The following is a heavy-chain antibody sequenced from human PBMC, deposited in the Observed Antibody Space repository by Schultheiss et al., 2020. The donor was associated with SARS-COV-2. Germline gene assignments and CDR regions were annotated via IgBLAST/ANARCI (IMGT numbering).Heavy chain of an antibody. CDR1: GYTFTSYG. D-gene: IGHD3-10*01. J-gene: IGHJ4*02. CDR2: ISAYNGNT. Sequence: ASVKVSCKASGYTFTSYGISWVRQAPGQGLEWMGWISAYNGNTNYAQKLQGRVTMTTDTSTSTAYMELRSLRSDDTAVYYCARVSMVRGVIIPVSYFDYWGQGTLVTVSS. CDR3: ARVSMVRGVIIPVSYFDY. V-gene: IGHV1-18*01.